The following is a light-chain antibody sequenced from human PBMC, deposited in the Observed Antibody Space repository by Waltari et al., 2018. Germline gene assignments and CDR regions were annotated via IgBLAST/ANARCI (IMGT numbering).Light chain of an antibody. J-gene: IGKJ1*01. CDR3: QQYNSYWT. V-gene: IGKV1-5*03. CDR2: NAS. CDR1: QSINNW. Sequence: DIQMNQAPSTPSPPVGDRVTITCPASQSINNWLAWYQQKPGKAPKLLIYNASSLGSGVPSRFSGSGSGPEFTLTISSLQTDDSATYYCQQYNSYWTFGQGTKVEIK.